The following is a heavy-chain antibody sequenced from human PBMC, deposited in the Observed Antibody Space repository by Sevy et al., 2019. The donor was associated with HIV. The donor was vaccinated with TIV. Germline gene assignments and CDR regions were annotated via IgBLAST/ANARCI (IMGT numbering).Heavy chain of an antibody. J-gene: IGHJ6*02. Sequence: GESLKISCAASGFTFSSYSMNWVRQAPGKGLEWVSYISSSSSTIYYADSVKGRFTISRDNSKNTRYLQMNSLRAEETAVYYCANDVLLWFGESRDYYYGMDVWGQGTTVTVSS. V-gene: IGHV3-48*01. D-gene: IGHD3-10*01. CDR3: ANDVLLWFGESRDYYYGMDV. CDR2: ISSSSSTI. CDR1: GFTFSSYS.